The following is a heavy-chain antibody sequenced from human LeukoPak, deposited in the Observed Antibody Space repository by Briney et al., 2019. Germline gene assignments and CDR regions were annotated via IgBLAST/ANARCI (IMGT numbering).Heavy chain of an antibody. CDR1: GGSISSGDFH. CDR3: ARRYCSTISCLPYDY. CDR2: IYDSGSI. V-gene: IGHV4-30-4*01. Sequence: MPSGTLSLTCTVSGGSISSGDFHWSWIRQPPGKGLEWIGSIYDSGSIYYNPSLKSRVTISEDTSKNQFSLKLSSVTAADTAVYYCARRYCSTISCLPYDYWGQGTLVTVSS. J-gene: IGHJ4*02. D-gene: IGHD2-2*01.